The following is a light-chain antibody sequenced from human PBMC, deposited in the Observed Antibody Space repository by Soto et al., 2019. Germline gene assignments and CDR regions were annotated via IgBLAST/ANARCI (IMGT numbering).Light chain of an antibody. CDR1: QSVSSN. V-gene: IGKV3-15*01. J-gene: IGKJ5*01. Sequence: TQSPSSLSVSVGERGTLSCRASQSVSSNLAWYQQKPGQAPRLLIYGASTRATGIPARFSGSGSGTEFTLTISSLQSEDFAVYYCQQYNNWPPITFGQGTRLEIK. CDR3: QQYNNWPPIT. CDR2: GAS.